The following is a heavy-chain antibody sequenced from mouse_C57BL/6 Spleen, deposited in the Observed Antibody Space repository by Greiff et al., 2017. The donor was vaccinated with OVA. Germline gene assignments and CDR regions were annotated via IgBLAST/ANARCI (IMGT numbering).Heavy chain of an antibody. CDR2: INYDGSST. Sequence: VQLVESEGGLVQPGSSMKLSCTASGFTFSDYYMAWVRQVPEKGLEWVANINYDGSSTYYLDSLKSRFIISRDNAKNILYLQMSSLKSEDTATYYCAREDGYYYFDYWGQGTTLTVSS. D-gene: IGHD2-3*01. V-gene: IGHV5-16*01. CDR3: AREDGYYYFDY. CDR1: GFTFSDYY. J-gene: IGHJ2*01.